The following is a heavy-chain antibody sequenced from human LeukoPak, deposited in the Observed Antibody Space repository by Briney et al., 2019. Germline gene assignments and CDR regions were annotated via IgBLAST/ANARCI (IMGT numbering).Heavy chain of an antibody. CDR3: AKGVAAAGYNWFDP. Sequence: GGSLRLSCEVSGFTFGNSAMSWVRQAPGKGLEWISGISASGHYTYTADSLKGRFSISRDNSKNTLYLQMNSLRAEDTAVYYCAKGVAAAGYNWFDPWGQGTLVTVSS. J-gene: IGHJ5*02. V-gene: IGHV3-23*01. CDR2: ISASGHYT. D-gene: IGHD6-13*01. CDR1: GFTFGNSA.